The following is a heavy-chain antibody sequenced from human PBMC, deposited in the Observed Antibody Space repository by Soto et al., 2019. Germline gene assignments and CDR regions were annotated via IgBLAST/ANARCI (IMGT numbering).Heavy chain of an antibody. Sequence: QVQLVQSGAEVKKPGSSVKVSCKASGGTFSSYAISWVRQAPGQGLEWMGGIIHIFGTANYAQKFQGRVTITADESTSTAYMELSSLRSEDTAVYYCARDRTGTTKDRRYFDYWGQGTLVTVSS. CDR2: IIHIFGTA. D-gene: IGHD1-1*01. CDR3: ARDRTGTTKDRRYFDY. V-gene: IGHV1-69*01. J-gene: IGHJ4*02. CDR1: GGTFSSYA.